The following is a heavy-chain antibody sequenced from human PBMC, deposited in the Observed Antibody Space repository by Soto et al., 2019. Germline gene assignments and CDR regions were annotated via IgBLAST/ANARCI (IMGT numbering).Heavy chain of an antibody. J-gene: IGHJ6*02. D-gene: IGHD3-3*01. Sequence: SVKVSCKASGGTFSSYAISWVRQAPGQGLEWMGGIIPIFGTANYAQKFQGRVTITADKSTSTAYMELSSLRSEDTAVYYCARVGPPTIFGVVISYYYYGMDVWGQGTTVTVS. CDR2: IIPIFGTA. CDR3: ARVGPPTIFGVVISYYYYGMDV. CDR1: GGTFSSYA. V-gene: IGHV1-69*06.